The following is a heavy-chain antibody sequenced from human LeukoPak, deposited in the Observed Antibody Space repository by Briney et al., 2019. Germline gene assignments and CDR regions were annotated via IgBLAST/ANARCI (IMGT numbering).Heavy chain of an antibody. CDR2: SSSSGDNT. CDR3: AKGDDSRGYYRLFDY. Sequence: PRGSLRLSCAASGFNWSTYAMSWVRQAPGKGLEWVSASSSSGDNTYYADSVKGRFTMSRDNSKNTLYLQMNSLRAEDTAIYYCAKGDDSRGYYRLFDYWGQGTLVTVSS. J-gene: IGHJ4*02. CDR1: GFNWSTYA. D-gene: IGHD3-22*01. V-gene: IGHV3-23*01.